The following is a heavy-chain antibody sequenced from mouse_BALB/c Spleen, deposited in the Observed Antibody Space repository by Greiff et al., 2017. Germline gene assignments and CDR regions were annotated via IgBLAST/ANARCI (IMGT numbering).Heavy chain of an antibody. CDR2: ISNGGGST. Sequence: EVHLVESGGGLVQPGGSLKLSCAASGFTFSSYTMSWVRQTPEKRLEWVAYISNGGGSTYYPDTVKGRFTISRDNAKNTLYLQMSSLKSEDTAMYYCARRRFDGGFAYWGQGTLVTVSA. CDR1: GFTFSSYT. V-gene: IGHV5-12-2*01. J-gene: IGHJ3*01. CDR3: ARRRFDGGFAY.